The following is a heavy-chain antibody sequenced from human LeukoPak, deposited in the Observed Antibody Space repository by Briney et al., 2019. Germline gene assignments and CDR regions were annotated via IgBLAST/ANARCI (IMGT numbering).Heavy chain of an antibody. CDR3: ARLNWDLGYYYGMDV. D-gene: IGHD7-27*01. Sequence: GESLKISCKGSGYSFTSYWISWVRQMPGKGLEWMGRIDPSDSYTNYSPSYQGHVTISADKSISTAYLQWSSLKASDTAMYYCARLNWDLGYYYGMDVWGQGTTVTVSS. V-gene: IGHV5-10-1*01. J-gene: IGHJ6*02. CDR2: IDPSDSYT. CDR1: GYSFTSYW.